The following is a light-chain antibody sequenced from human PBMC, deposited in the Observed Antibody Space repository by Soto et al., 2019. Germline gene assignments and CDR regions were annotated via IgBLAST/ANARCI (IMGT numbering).Light chain of an antibody. CDR3: SATDDSLTGPV. CDR2: TND. CDR1: GSNIETNY. Sequence: QLVLTQPPSASGTPGQTVTISCSGSGSNIETNYVYWYQKLPTTAPRLLIYTNDQRPSGVPDRFSAFKSGTSASLVISGLRPEDEADYYCSATDDSLTGPVFGGGTKLTVL. V-gene: IGLV1-47*01. J-gene: IGLJ2*01.